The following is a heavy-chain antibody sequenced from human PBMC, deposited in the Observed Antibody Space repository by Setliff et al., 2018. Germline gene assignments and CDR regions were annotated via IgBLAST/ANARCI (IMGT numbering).Heavy chain of an antibody. J-gene: IGHJ4*02. V-gene: IGHV1-69-2*01. CDR1: GYTFTDDY. Sequence: ASVKVSCKASGYTFTDDYMYWVKQAPGKGLEWMGRIDPEDGKTVYAEKFQGRVIISTAYMELSSLRSEDTAVYYCARGGPFSVGATPGGFDYWGQGTLVTVSS. CDR3: ARGGPFSVGATPGGFDY. CDR2: IDPEDGKT. D-gene: IGHD1-26*01.